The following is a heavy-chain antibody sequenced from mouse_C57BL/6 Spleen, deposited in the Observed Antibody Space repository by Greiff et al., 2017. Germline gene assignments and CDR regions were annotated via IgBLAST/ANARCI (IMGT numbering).Heavy chain of an antibody. CDR2: ILPGSGST. D-gene: IGHD1-1*01. CDR1: GYTFTGYW. V-gene: IGHV1-9*01. CDR3: ARGSYYGSSYNSLFDY. J-gene: IGHJ2*01. Sequence: QQSGAELMKPGASVKLSCKATGYTFTGYWIEWVKQRPGHGLEWIGEILPGSGSTNYNEKFKGKATFTADTSSNTAYMQLSSLTTEDSAIYYCARGSYYGSSYNSLFDYWGQGTTLTVSS.